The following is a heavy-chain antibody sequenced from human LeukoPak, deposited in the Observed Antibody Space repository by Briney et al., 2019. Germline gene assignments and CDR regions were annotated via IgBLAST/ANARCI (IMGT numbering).Heavy chain of an antibody. Sequence: PGGSLRLSCAASGFTFSTYGMNWVRQAPGKGLEWVSGIIPSGGSTYYADSVKGRFTISRDNAKNSLYLQMKSLRAQDTAVYYCSELGITMIRGVWGKGTTVTISS. J-gene: IGHJ6*04. D-gene: IGHD3-10*01. CDR2: IIPSGGST. CDR1: GFTFSTYG. V-gene: IGHV3-23*01. CDR3: SELGITMIRGV.